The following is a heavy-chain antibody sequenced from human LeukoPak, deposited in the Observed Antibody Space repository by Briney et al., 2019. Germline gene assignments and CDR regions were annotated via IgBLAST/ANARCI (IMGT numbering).Heavy chain of an antibody. V-gene: IGHV3-21*01. CDR1: GFTFSTYS. D-gene: IGHD1-26*01. CDR3: AKDQGLWELLHLPDY. J-gene: IGHJ4*02. CDR2: ISSSSRYT. Sequence: GGSLRLSCAASGFTFSTYSMNWVRQAPGRGLEWDSSISSSSRYTQYADSVKGRFTISRDTSKKTLYLQMNSLRAEDTAMYYCAKDQGLWELLHLPDYWGQGTLVTVSS.